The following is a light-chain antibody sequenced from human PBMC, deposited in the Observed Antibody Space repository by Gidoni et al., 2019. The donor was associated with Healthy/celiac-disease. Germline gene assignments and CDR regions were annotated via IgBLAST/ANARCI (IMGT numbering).Light chain of an antibody. J-gene: IGKJ2*01. CDR2: TAS. CDR3: QESYSTAHT. CDR1: QSIRSY. V-gene: IGKV1-39*01. Sequence: DIQMTQSPSSLSASVGDRVTITCRASQSIRSYLNWYQQKPGKAPKLLIYTASSLQSGVPSRFSRSGSGRDFTLTNRSLQPEDCVTYYCQESYSTAHTFXQXTKLEIK.